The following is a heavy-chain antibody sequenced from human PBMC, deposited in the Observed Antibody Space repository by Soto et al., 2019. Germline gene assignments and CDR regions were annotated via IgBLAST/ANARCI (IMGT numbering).Heavy chain of an antibody. V-gene: IGHV3-30*18. J-gene: IGHJ4*02. Sequence: PGGSLRLSCIVSGFTFDDYGMHWVRQVPGKGLEWVAVISWDETKKYYADSVKGRFTISRDNSKNTLFLQMNNLRVEDTAVYYCAKDRRDGDFMHILVVDFWGQGALVTVSS. D-gene: IGHD2-15*01. CDR3: AKDRRDGDFMHILVVDF. CDR2: ISWDETKK. CDR1: GFTFDDYG.